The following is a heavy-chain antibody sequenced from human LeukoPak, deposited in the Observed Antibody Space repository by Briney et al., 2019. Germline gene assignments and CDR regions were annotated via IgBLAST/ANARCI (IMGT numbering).Heavy chain of an antibody. Sequence: PSETLSLTCTVSGGSISSYYWSWIRQPAGKGLEWIGRIYATGSTNYSPSLKSRVSMSVDTSKNQVSLKLSSVTAADTAMYYCARDQRVNCSGGSCQSNGHFDYWGQGTLVSVSS. V-gene: IGHV4-4*07. D-gene: IGHD2-15*01. CDR2: IYATGST. CDR3: ARDQRVNCSGGSCQSNGHFDY. CDR1: GGSISSYY. J-gene: IGHJ4*02.